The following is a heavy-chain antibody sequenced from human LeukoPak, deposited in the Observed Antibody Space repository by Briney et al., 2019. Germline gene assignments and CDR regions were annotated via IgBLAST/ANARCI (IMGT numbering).Heavy chain of an antibody. V-gene: IGHV1-46*01. CDR2: ITPSGGST. Sequence: ASVKVSCKASGYTFTSYYMHWVRQAPGQGLEWMGIITPSGGSTSYAQKFQGRVTMTRDTSTSTVYMELNSLRAEDTAVYYCAKDYNIVVVPAAMPMPIDYWGQGTLVTVSS. D-gene: IGHD2-2*01. J-gene: IGHJ4*02. CDR3: AKDYNIVVVPAAMPMPIDY. CDR1: GYTFTSYY.